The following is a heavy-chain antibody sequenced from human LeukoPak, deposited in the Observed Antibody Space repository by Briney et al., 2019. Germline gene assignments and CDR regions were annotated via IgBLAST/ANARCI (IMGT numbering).Heavy chain of an antibody. CDR1: GFTVSSNY. J-gene: IGHJ3*02. V-gene: IGHV3-53*01. D-gene: IGHD6-19*01. Sequence: GGSLRLSCAASGFTVSSNYMSWVRQAPGKGLEWVSVIYSGGSTYYADSVKGRFTISRDNSKNTPYLQMNSLRAEDTAVYYCARVSEGAFDIWGQGTMVTVSS. CDR3: ARVSEGAFDI. CDR2: IYSGGST.